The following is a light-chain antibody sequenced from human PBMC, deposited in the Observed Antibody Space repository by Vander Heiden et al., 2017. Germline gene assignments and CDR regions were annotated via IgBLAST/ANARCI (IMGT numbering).Light chain of an antibody. CDR1: QSFENK. V-gene: IGKV3-15*01. CDR3: QQYNNWPFT. J-gene: IGKJ4*01. Sequence: VMMQYSATLSLSPAERLTLSCRASQSFENKLAWYQQKPGQAPRLLIYSASNRATGIPARFRGSGSETEFSLTISSLQSEDFAVYFCQQYNNWPFTFGGGTKVEI. CDR2: SAS.